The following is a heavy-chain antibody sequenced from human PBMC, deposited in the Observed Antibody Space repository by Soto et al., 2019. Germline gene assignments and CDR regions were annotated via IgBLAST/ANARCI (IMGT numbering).Heavy chain of an antibody. CDR3: SKSSTSVFGVLMEADYMDV. Sequence: GGSLRLSCAASGFTFSSYAMSWVRQAPGKGLEWVSAISGSGGNTYYADSVKGRFTRSRDNSKNTRYRQMNSLRAEDTAVYYCSKSSTSVFGVLMEADYMDVWGKGTTVTVSS. D-gene: IGHD3-3*01. CDR1: GFTFSSYA. J-gene: IGHJ6*03. V-gene: IGHV3-23*01. CDR2: ISGSGGNT.